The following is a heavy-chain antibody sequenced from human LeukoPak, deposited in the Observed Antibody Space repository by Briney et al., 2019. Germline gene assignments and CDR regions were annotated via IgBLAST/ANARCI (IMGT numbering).Heavy chain of an antibody. Sequence: PSETLSLTCTVSGYSISSGNYWGWIRQPPGKGPEWIGSIYHSGSTYYNPSLKSRVSISVDTSKNQFSLRLSSVTAADTAVYYCARDGDFYYFDYWGQETLVTVSS. J-gene: IGHJ4*02. V-gene: IGHV4-38-2*02. CDR1: GYSISSGNY. CDR2: IYHSGST. CDR3: ARDGDFYYFDY.